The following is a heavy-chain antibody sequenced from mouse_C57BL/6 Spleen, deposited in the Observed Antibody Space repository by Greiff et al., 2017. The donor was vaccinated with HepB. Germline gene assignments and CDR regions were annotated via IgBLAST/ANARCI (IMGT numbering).Heavy chain of an antibody. Sequence: VQLQQSGAELARPGASVKLSCKASGYTFTSYGISWVKQRTGQGLEWIGEIYPRSGNTYYNEKFKGKATLTADKSSSTAYMELRSLTSEDSAVYFCAREITTVVAETMDYWGQGTSVTVSS. J-gene: IGHJ4*01. CDR3: AREITTVVAETMDY. V-gene: IGHV1-81*01. CDR1: GYTFTSYG. CDR2: IYPRSGNT. D-gene: IGHD1-1*01.